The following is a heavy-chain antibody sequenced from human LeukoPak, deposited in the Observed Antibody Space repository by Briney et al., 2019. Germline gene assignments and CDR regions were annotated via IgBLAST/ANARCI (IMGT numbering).Heavy chain of an antibody. Sequence: GESLKISCQGSGYSFTSYWIAWVRQMPGKGLEWMGIIYPGDSDTKYSPSFQGQVTIAADKSTSTAYLQWSNLKASDTAMYYCARHVGSATHFDYWGQGTLVTVSS. CDR2: IYPGDSDT. J-gene: IGHJ4*02. CDR1: GYSFTSYW. D-gene: IGHD6-25*01. CDR3: ARHVGSATHFDY. V-gene: IGHV5-51*01.